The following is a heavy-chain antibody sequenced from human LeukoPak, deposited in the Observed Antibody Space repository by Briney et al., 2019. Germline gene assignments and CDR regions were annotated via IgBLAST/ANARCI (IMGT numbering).Heavy chain of an antibody. CDR2: INAGNGNT. V-gene: IGHV1-3*01. D-gene: IGHD6-13*01. CDR1: GYTFTSYA. CDR3: ARDPIGSSRPYYFDY. Sequence: RASVKVSCKASGYTFTSYAMHWVRQAPGQRLEWMGWINAGNGNTKYSQKFQGRVTITRDTSASTAYMELSSLRSEDTAVYYCARDPIGSSRPYYFDYWGQGTLVTVSS. J-gene: IGHJ4*02.